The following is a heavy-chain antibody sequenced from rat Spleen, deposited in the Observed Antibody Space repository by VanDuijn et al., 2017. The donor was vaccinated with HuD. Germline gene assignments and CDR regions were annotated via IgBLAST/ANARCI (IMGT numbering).Heavy chain of an antibody. CDR3: TRENYYSGDY. Sequence: EVQLVESGGGLVQPGRSLKLSCVASGFTFNNYWMTWIRQAPTKGLEWVATISYDGSSTYYRDSVRGRFTISRHTAEGSLNLEMDSLRSEDTATYFCTRENYYSGDYWGQGVMVTVSS. CDR1: GFTFNNYW. V-gene: IGHV5-31*01. J-gene: IGHJ2*01. CDR2: ISYDGSST. D-gene: IGHD1-1*01.